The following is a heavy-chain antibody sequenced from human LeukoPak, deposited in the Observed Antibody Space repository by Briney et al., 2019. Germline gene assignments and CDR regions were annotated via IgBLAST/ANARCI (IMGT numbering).Heavy chain of an antibody. D-gene: IGHD3-10*01. CDR3: ARVRGVTPFDY. V-gene: IGHV1-46*01. J-gene: IGHJ4*02. CDR2: INPSGGST. CDR1: GYTFSSYY. Sequence: GASVKVSCKASGYTFSSYYMHWVRQAHGQGLEWMGIINPSGGSTSYAQKFQGRVTMTRDMSTSTVYMELSSLRSEDTAVYYCARVRGVTPFDYWGQGTLVTVSS.